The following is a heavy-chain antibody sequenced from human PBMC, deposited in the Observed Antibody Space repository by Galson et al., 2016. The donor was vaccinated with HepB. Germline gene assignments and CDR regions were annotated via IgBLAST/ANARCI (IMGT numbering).Heavy chain of an antibody. D-gene: IGHD6-13*01. CDR3: ARVVTPMAAANRGFGS. Sequence: SLRLSCAASGFTFGSYSMNWVRQAPGKGLEWVSSITPGSTYTHFADSVKGRFTISRDDAENSLYLHMNSLRAEDTALYYCARVVTPMAAANRGFGSWGRGAQVVVSS. CDR2: ITPGSTYT. CDR1: GFTFGSYS. V-gene: IGHV3-21*01. J-gene: IGHJ5*02.